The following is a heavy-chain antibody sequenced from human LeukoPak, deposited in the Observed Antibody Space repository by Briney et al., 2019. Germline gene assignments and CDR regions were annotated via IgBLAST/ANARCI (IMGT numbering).Heavy chain of an antibody. CDR1: GFTFSSYE. V-gene: IGHV3-48*03. D-gene: IGHD3-10*02. CDR2: ISISGSTI. J-gene: IGHJ6*04. CDR3: AEVGITMIGGV. Sequence: GRSLRLSCAASGFTFSSYEMNWVRQAPGKGLEWVSYISISGSTIYYADSVKGRSTISRDNAKNSLYLQMNSLRAEDTAVYYCAEVGITMIGGVWGKGTTVTLSS.